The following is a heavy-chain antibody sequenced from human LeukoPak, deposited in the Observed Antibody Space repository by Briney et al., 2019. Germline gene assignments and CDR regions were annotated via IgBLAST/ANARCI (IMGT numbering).Heavy chain of an antibody. D-gene: IGHD4-17*01. Sequence: SGGSLRLSCAASGFTFSSYSMNWVRQAPGKGLEWIGEINHSGSTNYNPSLKSRVTISVDTSKNQFSLKLSSVTAADTAVYYCASLYGDYRRGGYWGQGTLVTVSS. CDR3: ASLYGDYRRGGY. V-gene: IGHV4-34*01. J-gene: IGHJ4*02. CDR1: GFTFSSYS. CDR2: INHSGST.